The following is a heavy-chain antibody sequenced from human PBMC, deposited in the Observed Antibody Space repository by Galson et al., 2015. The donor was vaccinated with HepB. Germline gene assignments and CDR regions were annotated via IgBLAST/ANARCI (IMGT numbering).Heavy chain of an antibody. CDR2: TSDSVTSP. D-gene: IGHD7-27*01. V-gene: IGHV3-23*01. CDR1: GFFFRTYA. J-gene: IGHJ2*01. CDR3: ATSVRDWGSTFWYLSV. Sequence: SLRLSCAASGFFFRTYAMSLVRQAPGKGLEWVSVTSDSVTSPFYADSLRGRFTISRDNSKSTLFLQMNSLRVEDTAIYYCATSVRDWGSTFWYLSVWGRGTLVTVSS.